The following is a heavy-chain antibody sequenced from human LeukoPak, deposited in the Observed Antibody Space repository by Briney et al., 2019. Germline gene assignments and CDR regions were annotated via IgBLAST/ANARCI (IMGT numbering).Heavy chain of an antibody. D-gene: IGHD3-22*01. CDR3: ARARRPQYYYDSSGYYYYCDY. Sequence: GGSLRLSCAASGFTFDDYGMSWVRQAPGKGLEWVSGINWNGGSTGYADSVKGRFTIFRDNAKNSLYLQMNSLRAEDTALYYCARARRPQYYYDSSGYYYYCDYWGQGTLVTVSS. CDR1: GFTFDDYG. J-gene: IGHJ4*02. CDR2: INWNGGST. V-gene: IGHV3-20*04.